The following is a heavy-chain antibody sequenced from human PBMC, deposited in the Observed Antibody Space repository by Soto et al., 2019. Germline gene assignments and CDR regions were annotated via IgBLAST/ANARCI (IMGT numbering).Heavy chain of an antibody. D-gene: IGHD6-6*01. CDR1: GGSISSGGYY. J-gene: IGHJ6*02. V-gene: IGHV4-31*03. CDR3: ARDRMEQLVPFGMDV. Sequence: SETLSLTCTVSGGSISSGGYYWSWIRQHPGKGLEWIGYIYYSGSTYYNPSLKSRVTISVDTSKNQFSLKLSSVTAADTAVYYCARDRMEQLVPFGMDVWGQGTTVTSP. CDR2: IYYSGST.